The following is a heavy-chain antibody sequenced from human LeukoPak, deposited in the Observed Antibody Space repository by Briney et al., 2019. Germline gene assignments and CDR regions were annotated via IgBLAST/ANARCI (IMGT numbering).Heavy chain of an antibody. Sequence: PSQTLSLTCTVSGGSISSGSYYWSWIRQPAGKGLEWIGRIYTSGSTNYNPSLKSRVTISVDTSKNQFSLKLSSVTAADTAVYYCARVSDYGDYSFDYWGPGTLVTVSS. CDR2: IYTSGST. CDR3: ARVSDYGDYSFDY. CDR1: GGSISSGSYY. V-gene: IGHV4-61*02. J-gene: IGHJ4*02. D-gene: IGHD4-17*01.